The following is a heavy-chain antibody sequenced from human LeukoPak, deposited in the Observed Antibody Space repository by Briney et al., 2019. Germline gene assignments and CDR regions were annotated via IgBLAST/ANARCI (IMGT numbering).Heavy chain of an antibody. D-gene: IGHD5-12*01. CDR3: ARVFSGYASQSRIDY. CDR2: IYYSGST. V-gene: IGHV4-39*07. Sequence: PSETLSLTCTVSGGSISSSSYYWGWIRQPPGKGLEWIGSIYYSGSTYYNPSLKSRVTISVDTSKNQFSLKLSSVTAADTAVYYCARVFSGYASQSRIDYWGQGTLVTVSS. CDR1: GGSISSSSYY. J-gene: IGHJ4*02.